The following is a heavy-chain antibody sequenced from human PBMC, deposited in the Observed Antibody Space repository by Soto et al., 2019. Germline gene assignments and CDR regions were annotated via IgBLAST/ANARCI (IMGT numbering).Heavy chain of an antibody. CDR2: ITYDGVST. V-gene: IGHV3-23*01. D-gene: IGHD3-9*01. CDR3: LTWSHDLMIGPDGHGMDV. CDR1: GVTFSGYA. J-gene: IGHJ6*02. Sequence: GGSLRLSCAPSGVTFSGYALSWVRQAPGKGLEWVSYITYDGVSTYYADAVKGRFTISRDNSKNTLFLQMNSLRVEDTAVYYCLTWSHDLMIGPDGHGMDVRGQGTTVTVSS.